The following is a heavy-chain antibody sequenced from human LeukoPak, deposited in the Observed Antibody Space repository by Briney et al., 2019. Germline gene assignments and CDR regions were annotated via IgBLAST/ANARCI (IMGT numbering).Heavy chain of an antibody. CDR2: IYYSGYT. CDR3: ARGQVYFDY. J-gene: IGHJ4*02. CDR1: GASISSYC. Sequence: SETLSLTCTVSGASISSYCWSWIRQPPGKGLEYIGYIYYSGYTTYNPSLKSRVTISLDTSRNKFSLKLSSVTAADTAVYYCARGQVYFDYWGQGTLVTVSS. V-gene: IGHV4-59*01.